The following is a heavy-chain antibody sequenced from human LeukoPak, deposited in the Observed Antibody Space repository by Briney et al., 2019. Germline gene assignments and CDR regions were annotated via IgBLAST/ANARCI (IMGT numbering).Heavy chain of an antibody. CDR1: GGTFSSYA. Sequence: SVKVSCKASGGTFSSYAISWVRQAPGQGLEWMGRIIPILGIANYAQKFQGRVTITADKSTSTAYMELSSLRSEDAAMYYCASGYCSGGSCYEGWFDPWGQGTLVTVSS. J-gene: IGHJ5*02. D-gene: IGHD2-15*01. CDR2: IIPILGIA. V-gene: IGHV1-69*04. CDR3: ASGYCSGGSCYEGWFDP.